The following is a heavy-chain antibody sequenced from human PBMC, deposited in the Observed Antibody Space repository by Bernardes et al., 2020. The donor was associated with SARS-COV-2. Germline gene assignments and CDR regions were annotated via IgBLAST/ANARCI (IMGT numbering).Heavy chain of an antibody. CDR2: INSDGSST. CDR1: GFTLSNYW. Sequence: GGSLRLSCEASGFTLSNYWMHWVRQAPGKGLVWVSRINSDGSSTNYADSVKGRFTISRDNAKSTLYLQMNSLRAEDTAVYYCARGVRSSYGLDVWGQGTTVTVSS. CDR3: ARGVRSSYGLDV. V-gene: IGHV3-74*01. D-gene: IGHD3-22*01. J-gene: IGHJ6*02.